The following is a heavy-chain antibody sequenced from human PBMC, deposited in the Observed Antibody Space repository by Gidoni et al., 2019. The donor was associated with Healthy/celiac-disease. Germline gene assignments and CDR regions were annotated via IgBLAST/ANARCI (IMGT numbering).Heavy chain of an antibody. D-gene: IGHD5-12*01. J-gene: IGHJ5*02. CDR3: ARERWLQGNNWFDP. V-gene: IGHV3-48*03. CDR1: GFTFSSYE. CDR2: ISSSGSTI. Sequence: EVQLVESGGGLVQPGGSLRLSCAASGFTFSSYEMNWVRQAPGKGLEWVSYISSSGSTIYYADSVKGRFTISRDNAKNSLYLQMNSLRAEDTAVYYCARERWLQGNNWFDPWGQGTLVTVSS.